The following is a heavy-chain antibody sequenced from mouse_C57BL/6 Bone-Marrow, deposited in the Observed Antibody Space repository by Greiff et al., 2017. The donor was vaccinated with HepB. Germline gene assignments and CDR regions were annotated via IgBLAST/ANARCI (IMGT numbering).Heavy chain of an antibody. Sequence: QVQLQQSGAELARPGASVKLSCKASGYTFTSYGISWVKQRTGQGLEWIGEIYPRSGNTYYNEKFKGKATLTADKSSSTAYMELRSLTSEDSAVYFCARDYDGYYRFAYWGQGTLVTVSA. CDR2: IYPRSGNT. CDR1: GYTFTSYG. D-gene: IGHD2-3*01. CDR3: ARDYDGYYRFAY. J-gene: IGHJ3*01. V-gene: IGHV1-81*01.